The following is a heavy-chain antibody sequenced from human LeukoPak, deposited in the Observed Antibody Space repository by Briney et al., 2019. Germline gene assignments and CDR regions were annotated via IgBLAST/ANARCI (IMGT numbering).Heavy chain of an antibody. J-gene: IGHJ4*02. D-gene: IGHD6-13*01. Sequence: GGSLRLSCAASGFTFTNAWMSWVRQAPGKGLEWVGRIKSKTDGGTTDYAAPVKGRFTISRDDSKNTLYLQMNSLKAEDTAVYYCPPRFAPQQLVDYWAQEPLVTVSS. CDR2: IKSKTDGGTT. V-gene: IGHV3-15*01. CDR1: GFTFTNAW. CDR3: PPRFAPQQLVDY.